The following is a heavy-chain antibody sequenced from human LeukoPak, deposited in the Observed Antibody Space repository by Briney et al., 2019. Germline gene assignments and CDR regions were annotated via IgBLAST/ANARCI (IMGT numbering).Heavy chain of an antibody. CDR2: IYSGGST. D-gene: IGHD3-22*01. Sequence: GGSLRLSCAASGFTVSSNYMSWVRQAPGKGLEWVPVIYSGGSTYYADSVKGRFTISRDNSKNTLYLQMNSLRAEDTAVYYCARGPITMTKPVDYWGQGTLVTVSS. CDR3: ARGPITMTKPVDY. CDR1: GFTVSSNY. J-gene: IGHJ4*02. V-gene: IGHV3-53*01.